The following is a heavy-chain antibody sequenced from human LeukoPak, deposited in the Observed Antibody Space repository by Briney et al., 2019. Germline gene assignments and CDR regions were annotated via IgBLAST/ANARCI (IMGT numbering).Heavy chain of an antibody. Sequence: PGASLRLSCGASGFSLSNYGMTWIRQAPGKGLEWVSAISAVVTSAYYSDSVKGRFTISRDNSKNTLYLQMNSLRVDDTAVYYCAKDSPVATYWGQGTLVTVSS. CDR2: ISAVVTSA. V-gene: IGHV3-23*01. CDR3: AKDSPVATY. D-gene: IGHD4-23*01. J-gene: IGHJ4*02. CDR1: GFSLSNYG.